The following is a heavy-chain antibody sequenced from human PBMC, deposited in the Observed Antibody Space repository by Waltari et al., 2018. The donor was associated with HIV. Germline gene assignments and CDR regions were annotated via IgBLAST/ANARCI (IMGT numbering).Heavy chain of an antibody. CDR3: ARVRCSSSSCYSGWFDP. V-gene: IGHV1-18*01. D-gene: IGHD2-2*01. CDR1: GHTCSSYG. Sequence: QVQLVQSGAELKKPGASVKVSCKASGHTCSSYGISWVRQAPGQGLEWMGWISAYNGNTNYAHKLQGRVTMTTDTSTSTATMELRRLRSDDTAVYYCARVRCSSSSCYSGWFDPWGQGTLVTVTS. CDR2: ISAYNGNT. J-gene: IGHJ5*02.